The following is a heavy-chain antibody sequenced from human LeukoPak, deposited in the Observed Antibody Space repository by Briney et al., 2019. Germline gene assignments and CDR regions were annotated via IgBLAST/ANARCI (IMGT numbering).Heavy chain of an antibody. J-gene: IGHJ4*02. V-gene: IGHV3-30*04. CDR2: VSYDGSNK. CDR1: QFTFNNYL. D-gene: IGHD5-18*01. CDR3: ARSYRYGFDY. Sequence: PGRSLRLSCAASQFTFNNYLIHWVRQAPGKGLEWVATVSYDGSNKYYADSVKGRFTISRDNSKNTLDLQMNSLRAEDTAVYYCARSYRYGFDYWGQGTLVTVSS.